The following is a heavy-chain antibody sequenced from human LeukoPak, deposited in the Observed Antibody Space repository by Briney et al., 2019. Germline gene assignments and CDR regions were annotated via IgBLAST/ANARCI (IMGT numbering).Heavy chain of an antibody. CDR1: GGSISSYY. CDR3: ARDQGSSWNWFDP. Sequence: SETLSLTCTVSGGSISSYYWSWIRQPPGKGLEWIGYIYYGGSTNYNPSLKSRVTISVDTSKNQFSLKLSSVTAADTAVYYCARDQGSSWNWFDPWGQGTLVTVSS. V-gene: IGHV4-59*01. D-gene: IGHD6-13*01. CDR2: IYYGGST. J-gene: IGHJ5*02.